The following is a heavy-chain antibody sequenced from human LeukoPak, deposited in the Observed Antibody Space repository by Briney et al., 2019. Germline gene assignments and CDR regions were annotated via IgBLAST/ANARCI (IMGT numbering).Heavy chain of an antibody. CDR2: ISAYNGNT. CDR1: GYTFTSYG. CDR3: ARAQEGPTTVVTGYYYYGMDV. D-gene: IGHD4-23*01. J-gene: IGHJ6*02. V-gene: IGHV1-18*01. Sequence: GASVKVSCKASGYTFTSYGISWVRQAPGQGLEWMGWISAYNGNTNYAQKLQGRVTMTRDTSTSTVYMELSSLRSEDTAVYYCARAQEGPTTVVTGYYYYGMDVWGQGTTVTVSS.